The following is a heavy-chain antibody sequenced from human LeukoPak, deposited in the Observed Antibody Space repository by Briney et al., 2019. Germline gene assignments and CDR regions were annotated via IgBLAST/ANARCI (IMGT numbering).Heavy chain of an antibody. J-gene: IGHJ4*02. V-gene: IGHV3-23*01. CDR2: ISGSGGST. D-gene: IGHD6-13*01. CDR3: ARRLGAAAGPSDY. Sequence: GGSLRLSCAASGFPFSNYWMSWVRQAPGKGLEWVSAISGSGGSTYYADSVKGRFTISRDNSKNTLYLQMNSLRAEDTAVYYCARRLGAAAGPSDYWGQGTLVTVSS. CDR1: GFPFSNYW.